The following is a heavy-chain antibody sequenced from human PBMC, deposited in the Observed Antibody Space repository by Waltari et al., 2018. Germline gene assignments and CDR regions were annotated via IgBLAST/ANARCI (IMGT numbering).Heavy chain of an antibody. J-gene: IGHJ5*02. Sequence: QVQLQESGPGLVKPSETLSLTCTVPGGSISSYFWSWIRQPPGQGLEWIGSIYHSGSTYYNPSLKSRVTISVDTSKNQFSLKLSSVTAADTAVYYCARLVFEYSSSWYVPNWFDPWGQGTLVTVSS. D-gene: IGHD6-13*01. V-gene: IGHV4-59*08. CDR1: GGSISSYF. CDR2: IYHSGST. CDR3: ARLVFEYSSSWYVPNWFDP.